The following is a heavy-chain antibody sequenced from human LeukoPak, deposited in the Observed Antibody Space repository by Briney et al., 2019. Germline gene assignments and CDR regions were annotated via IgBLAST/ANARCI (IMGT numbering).Heavy chain of an antibody. Sequence: GGSLRLSCVASGFTFSSYSMNWVRQAPGKGLEWLSHISINSNTIYYADSVKGRFTISRDNAKNSLYLQMNSLRAEDTAVYYCAGAAAGTMFDYWGQGTLVTVSS. CDR1: GFTFSSYS. V-gene: IGHV3-48*04. J-gene: IGHJ4*02. CDR2: ISINSNTI. CDR3: AGAAAGTMFDY. D-gene: IGHD6-13*01.